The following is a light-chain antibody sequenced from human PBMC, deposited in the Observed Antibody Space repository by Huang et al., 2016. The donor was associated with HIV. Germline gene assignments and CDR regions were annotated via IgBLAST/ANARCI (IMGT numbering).Light chain of an antibody. Sequence: DIQMTQSPSSLSAFVGDTVTITCRGSQVIGNSLAWYQQKPGRPPKLLIYVASTLQSGVPSRVSGSGSGTDFTLTISNLQTEDVATYYCQKYDSAPRTFGQGTRV. CDR1: QVIGNS. J-gene: IGKJ1*01. V-gene: IGKV1-27*01. CDR3: QKYDSAPRT. CDR2: VAS.